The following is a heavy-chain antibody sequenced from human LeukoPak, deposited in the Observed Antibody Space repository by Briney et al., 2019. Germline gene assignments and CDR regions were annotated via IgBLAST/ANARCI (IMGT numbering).Heavy chain of an antibody. CDR2: ISSSGSTI. CDR3: ASKTRGYSGYEY. CDR1: GFTFSSYE. Sequence: GGSLRLSCAASGFTFSSYEMNWVRQAPGKGLEWVSYISSSGSTIYYADSVKGRFTISRDNAKNSLYLQMNSLGAEDTAVYYCASKTRGYSGYEYWGQGTLVTVSS. D-gene: IGHD5-12*01. V-gene: IGHV3-48*03. J-gene: IGHJ4*02.